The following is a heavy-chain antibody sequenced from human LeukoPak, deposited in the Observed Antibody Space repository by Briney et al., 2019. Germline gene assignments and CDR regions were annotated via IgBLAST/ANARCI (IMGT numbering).Heavy chain of an antibody. J-gene: IGHJ6*02. D-gene: IGHD5-18*01. Sequence: GGSLRLSCAASGFTVSSNYMSWVRQAPGQGLERVSVIYSCGSTYYAYSVKGRFTITRDNSKNTLYLQMNSLRAEDTAVYYCVGTAMVTYYYYGMDVWGQGTTVTVSS. CDR1: GFTVSSNY. CDR3: VGTAMVTYYYYGMDV. CDR2: IYSCGST. V-gene: IGHV3-53*01.